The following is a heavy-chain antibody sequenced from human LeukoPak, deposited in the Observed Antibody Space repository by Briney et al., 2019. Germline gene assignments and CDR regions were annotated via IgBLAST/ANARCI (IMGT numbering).Heavy chain of an antibody. CDR1: GYTFTSYG. J-gene: IGHJ4*02. D-gene: IGHD1-26*01. CDR2: ISAYNGNT. CDR3: ARELVGATTRGYFDY. V-gene: IGHV1-18*01. Sequence: ASVKVSCKASGYTFTSYGISWVRQAPGQGLEWKGWISAYNGNTNYAQKLQGRVTMTTDTSTSTAYVELRSLRSDDTAVYYCARELVGATTRGYFDYWGQGTLVTVSS.